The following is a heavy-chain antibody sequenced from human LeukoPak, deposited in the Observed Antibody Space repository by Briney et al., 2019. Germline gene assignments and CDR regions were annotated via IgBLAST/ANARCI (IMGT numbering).Heavy chain of an antibody. V-gene: IGHV3-21*01. J-gene: IGHJ4*02. CDR3: ARLVGYYDSSGYYLRFDY. CDR1: GFTFSSYS. CDR2: ISSSSSYI. Sequence: PGGSLRLSCAASGFTFSSYSMNWVRQAPGKGLEWVSSISSSSSYIYYADSVKGRFTISRDNAKNSLYLQMNSLRAEDTAVYYCARLVGYYDSSGYYLRFDYWGQGTLVTVSS. D-gene: IGHD3-22*01.